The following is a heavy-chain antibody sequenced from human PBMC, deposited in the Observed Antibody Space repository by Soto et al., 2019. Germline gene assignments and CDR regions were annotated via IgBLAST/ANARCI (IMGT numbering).Heavy chain of an antibody. D-gene: IGHD3-22*01. CDR2: ITGSAGST. CDR3: TKDTADKYDSSVHS. Sequence: GGSLRLSCVGSGFTFDSHAMNWVRQAPGKGLECVAGITGSAGSTYYADSVKGRFTISKDNSKNTLYLQMNSLRAEDTAVYYCTKDTADKYDSSVHSWGQGPDVTVSS. V-gene: IGHV3-23*01. J-gene: IGHJ4*02. CDR1: GFTFDSHA.